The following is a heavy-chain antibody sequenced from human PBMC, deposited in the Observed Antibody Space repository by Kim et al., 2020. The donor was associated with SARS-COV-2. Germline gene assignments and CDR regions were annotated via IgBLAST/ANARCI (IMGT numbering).Heavy chain of an antibody. J-gene: IGHJ4*02. CDR2: IIPIFGTA. CDR1: GGTFSSYA. Sequence: SVKVSCKASGGTFSSYAISWVRQAPGQGLEWMGGIIPIFGTANYAQKFQGRVTITADESTSTAYMELSSLRSEDTAVYYCARSSLTCSSTSCWPGIFDYWGQGTLVTVSS. V-gene: IGHV1-69*13. D-gene: IGHD2-2*01. CDR3: ARSSLTCSSTSCWPGIFDY.